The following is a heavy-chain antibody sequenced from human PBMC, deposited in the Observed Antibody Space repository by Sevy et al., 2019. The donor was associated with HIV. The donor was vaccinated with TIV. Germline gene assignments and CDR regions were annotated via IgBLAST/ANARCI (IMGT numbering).Heavy chain of an antibody. CDR3: VKEHFDWLLPSYYFDL. V-gene: IGHV4-61*02. J-gene: IGHJ2*01. CDR2: ISASGTT. D-gene: IGHD3-9*01. Sequence: PSETLSLTCTISGGSISTVDYYCTWIRQPAGKGLEWIGRISASGTTTHNPSLESRVTMSVDTSQNQFSLKLTSVTAADTAMYYCVKEHFDWLLPSYYFDLWGRGTLVTVSS. CDR1: GGSISTVDYY.